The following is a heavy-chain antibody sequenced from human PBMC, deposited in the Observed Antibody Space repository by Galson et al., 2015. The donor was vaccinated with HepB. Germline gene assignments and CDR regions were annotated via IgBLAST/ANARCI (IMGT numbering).Heavy chain of an antibody. V-gene: IGHV3-21*01. D-gene: IGHD2-15*01. CDR2: ISSTSAYI. Sequence: SLRLSCAASGFSISSYGMNWDRQAPGKGLEWVSSISSTSAYIYYADSVKGRFTISRDNAKNSLYVQMNSLRADDTAVYYCVRERYCSGGSCYCLDTWGQGTLVTVSS. CDR3: VRERYCSGGSCYCLDT. J-gene: IGHJ1*01. CDR1: GFSISSYG.